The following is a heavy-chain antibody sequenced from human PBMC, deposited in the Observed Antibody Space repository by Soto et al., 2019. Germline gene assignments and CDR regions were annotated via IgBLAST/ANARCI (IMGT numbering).Heavy chain of an antibody. Sequence: PGGSLRLSCAASGFTFSSYAMSWARQAPGKGLEWVSAISGSGGSTYYADSVKGRFTISRDNSKNTLYLQMNSLRAEDTAVYYCAKGLQGQWLSPSLFDYWGQGTLVTVSS. D-gene: IGHD6-19*01. CDR3: AKGLQGQWLSPSLFDY. CDR2: ISGSGGST. V-gene: IGHV3-23*01. J-gene: IGHJ4*02. CDR1: GFTFSSYA.